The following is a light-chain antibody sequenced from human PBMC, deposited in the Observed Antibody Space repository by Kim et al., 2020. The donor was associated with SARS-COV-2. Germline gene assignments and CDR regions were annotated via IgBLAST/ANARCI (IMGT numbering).Light chain of an antibody. CDR1: SNDIGGYNY. J-gene: IGLJ2*01. CDR3: SSYTSSNTLV. Sequence: GQSITSTCTETSNDIGGYNYVSWYQQHPGKVPKFMIYDVSKRPSGVSDRFSGSKSGYTASLTISGLQAEDEADYYCSSYTSSNTLVFGGGTQLTVL. CDR2: DVS. V-gene: IGLV2-14*03.